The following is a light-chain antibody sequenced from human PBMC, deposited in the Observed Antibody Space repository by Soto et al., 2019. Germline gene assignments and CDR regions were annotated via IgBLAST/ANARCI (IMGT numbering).Light chain of an antibody. Sequence: AIRMTQSPSSFSASTGDRVTITCRASQGISSYLAWYQQKPGKAPKLLIYAASTLQGGVPSRFSGSGSGTDFTLTISCLQSEDFATYYCQQYDSYPYTFGQGTKLDIK. CDR2: AAS. V-gene: IGKV1-8*01. J-gene: IGKJ2*01. CDR1: QGISSY. CDR3: QQYDSYPYT.